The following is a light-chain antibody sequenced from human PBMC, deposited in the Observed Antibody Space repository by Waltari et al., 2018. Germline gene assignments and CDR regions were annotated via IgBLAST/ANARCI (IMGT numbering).Light chain of an antibody. CDR1: QSLINSNGNTY. J-gene: IGKJ4*01. CDR3: MQGTHPPQT. V-gene: IGKV2-30*01. CDR2: KIS. Sequence: DVVMTQSPLSLPVTLGQPASISCRSSQSLINSNGNTYLNWFQQRPGHSPRRLIYKISNRDSGVPDRFSGSGSGTDFTLKISRVEAEDVGVYYCMQGTHPPQTFGGGTKVEIK.